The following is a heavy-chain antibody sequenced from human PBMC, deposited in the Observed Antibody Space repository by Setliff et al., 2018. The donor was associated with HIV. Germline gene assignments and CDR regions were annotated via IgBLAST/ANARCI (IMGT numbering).Heavy chain of an antibody. Sequence: GSLRLSCESSGFSFTSYSMTWVRQAPWKGLEWLSYISSGSTIRHYTDSVKGRFTISRDNAKKSLYLQMNGLRAEDTAVYYCARDPGITAKPFYFYCWGQGTLVTVSS. CDR2: ISSGSTIR. J-gene: IGHJ4*02. CDR3: ARDPGITAKPFYFYC. V-gene: IGHV3-48*01. D-gene: IGHD1-20*01. CDR1: GFSFTSYS.